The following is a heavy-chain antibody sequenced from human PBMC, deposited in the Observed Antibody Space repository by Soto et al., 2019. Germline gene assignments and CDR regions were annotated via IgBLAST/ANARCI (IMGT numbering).Heavy chain of an antibody. V-gene: IGHV4-31*02. CDR1: GGSIYTGGFY. D-gene: IGHD1-26*01. CDR3: ATSLVTSRARVDY. CDR2: IYYTGST. J-gene: IGHJ4*02. Sequence: SETLSLTXTVSGGSIYTGGFYWSWIRQLPGKGLEWLGYIYYTGSTQYTPSLKSRLSISTDTSDNQFSLRLNSVTAADTAVYYCATSLVTSRARVDYWGQGTPVTVSS.